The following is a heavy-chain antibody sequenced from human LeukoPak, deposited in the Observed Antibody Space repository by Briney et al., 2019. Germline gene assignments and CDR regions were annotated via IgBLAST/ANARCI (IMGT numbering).Heavy chain of an antibody. J-gene: IGHJ2*01. D-gene: IGHD5-12*01. V-gene: IGHV3-74*01. CDR1: GFTFSSYW. CDR3: ARTYSGYGSWANWYFDL. CDR2: INSDGSST. Sequence: GGSLRLSCAASGFTFSSYWMHWVRQAPGKGLVWVSRINSDGSSTSYADSVKGRFTISRDNAKNTLYLQMNSLRAEDTAVYYCARTYSGYGSWANWYFDLWGRGTLVTVSS.